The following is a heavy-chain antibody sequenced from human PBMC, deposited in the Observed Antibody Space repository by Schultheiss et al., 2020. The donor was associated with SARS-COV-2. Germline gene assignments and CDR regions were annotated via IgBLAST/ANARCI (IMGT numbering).Heavy chain of an antibody. Sequence: SQTLSLTCAISGDSVSSNSAAWNWIRQSPSRGLEWLGRTYYRSRWYTDYEASVQGRITINPDTSKNQFSLQLNSVTPEDTAVYYCAREPDSSSGMLFDYWGQGTLVTVSS. CDR2: TYYRSRWYT. V-gene: IGHV6-1*01. J-gene: IGHJ4*02. CDR1: GDSVSSNSAA. D-gene: IGHD6-6*01. CDR3: AREPDSSSGMLFDY.